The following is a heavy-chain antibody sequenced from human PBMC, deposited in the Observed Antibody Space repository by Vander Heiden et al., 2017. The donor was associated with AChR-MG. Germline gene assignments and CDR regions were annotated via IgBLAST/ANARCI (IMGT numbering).Heavy chain of an antibody. J-gene: IGHJ4*02. D-gene: IGHD2-2*01. CDR2: ITPSNGGT. V-gene: IGHV1-2*02. CDR3: ARGTRYGTPDY. Sequence: QVQLVQSGAEVKKPGASVKVSCRASGYTFTGYYIHWVRQGPGKVLEWLGWITPSNGGTHYAQKFQAGVNMTSDTYTTTAYLELTGLASADSAVYYCARGTRYGTPDYWGQGTRGTVSS. CDR1: GYTFTGYY.